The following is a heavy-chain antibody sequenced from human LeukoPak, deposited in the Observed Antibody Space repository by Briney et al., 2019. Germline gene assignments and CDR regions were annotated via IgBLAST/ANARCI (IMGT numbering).Heavy chain of an antibody. Sequence: SVKVSCKASGYTFTGYYMHWVRQAPGQGLEWMGWINPNSGGTNYAQKFQGRVTMTRDTSISAAYMELSRLRSDDTAVYYCAREGGYSYGFFDYWGQGTLVTVSS. CDR1: GYTFTGYY. V-gene: IGHV1-2*02. CDR2: INPNSGGT. CDR3: AREGGYSYGFFDY. D-gene: IGHD5-18*01. J-gene: IGHJ4*02.